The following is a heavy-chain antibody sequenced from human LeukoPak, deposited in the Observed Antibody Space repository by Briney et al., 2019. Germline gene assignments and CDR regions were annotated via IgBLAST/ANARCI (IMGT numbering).Heavy chain of an antibody. V-gene: IGHV1-2*02. Sequence: ASVKVSCKASGYTFIDYYIHWVRQAPGQGLEWMGWINPNSGGTNFAQEFQGRVTMTRDTSISTAYMELYRLRYGDTAVYYCARCDYTGDAFDIWGQGTVVTVSS. CDR2: INPNSGGT. CDR1: GYTFIDYY. CDR3: ARCDYTGDAFDI. J-gene: IGHJ3*02. D-gene: IGHD4-11*01.